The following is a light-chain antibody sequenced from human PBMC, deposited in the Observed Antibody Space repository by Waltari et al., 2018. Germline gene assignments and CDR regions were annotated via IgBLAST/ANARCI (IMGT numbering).Light chain of an antibody. CDR2: YAS. V-gene: IGKV3-11*01. CDR1: HVIGTS. CDR3: QERSSWPALT. Sequence: DIVLTQSPATLSLSPGERATLSCRASHVIGTSLAWYQQKPGQAPRLFIYYASYRATGISARFSGSGSGTDFTLTISSLEPEDSAVYYCQERSSWPALTFGGGTKVEIK. J-gene: IGKJ4*01.